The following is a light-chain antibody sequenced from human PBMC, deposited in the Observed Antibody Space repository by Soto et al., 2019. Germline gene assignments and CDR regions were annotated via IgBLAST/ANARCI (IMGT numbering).Light chain of an antibody. CDR3: QSYDSSVTGYV. V-gene: IGLV1-40*01. J-gene: IGLJ1*01. CDR1: SSNIGAGYN. Sequence: QPALTQPPSVSGAPGQRVTISCTGSSSNIGAGYNVHWYQQVPGTAPKLLIFDNNNRPSGVPDRFSGSKSGTSASLAITGLQAEDEADYYCQSYDSSVTGYVFGTGTKVTVL. CDR2: DNN.